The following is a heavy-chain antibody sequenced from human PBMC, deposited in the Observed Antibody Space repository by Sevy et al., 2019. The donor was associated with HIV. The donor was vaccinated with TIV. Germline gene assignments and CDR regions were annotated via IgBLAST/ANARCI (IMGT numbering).Heavy chain of an antibody. CDR1: GFTFGTYA. J-gene: IGHJ6*02. CDR3: AKDWFYYYYGMDV. V-gene: IGHV3-23*01. D-gene: IGHD3-10*01. Sequence: GGSLRLSCVASGFTFGTYAMNWVRQAPGKGLEWVSVISDSGYSTNYADFVKGRFTISRDNSKNTLYLQMNSLRAEDTAVYYCAKDWFYYYYGMDVWGQGTTVTVSS. CDR2: ISDSGYST.